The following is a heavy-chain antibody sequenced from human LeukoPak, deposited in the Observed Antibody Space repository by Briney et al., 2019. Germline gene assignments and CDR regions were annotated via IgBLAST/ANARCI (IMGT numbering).Heavy chain of an antibody. CDR3: ARHAAVHLWFGELNAFDI. CDR1: GGSLGSSSYY. Sequence: SETLSLSCTVSGGSLGSSSYYWGWSRQPPVRGIGGVGRIDYSGSTYDTPALKTRVTISVDTSRKPLALELSSGTAAYTAVYYCARHAAVHLWFGELNAFDIWGQVTMVTVSS. CDR2: IDYSGST. V-gene: IGHV4-39*01. J-gene: IGHJ3*02. D-gene: IGHD3-10*01.